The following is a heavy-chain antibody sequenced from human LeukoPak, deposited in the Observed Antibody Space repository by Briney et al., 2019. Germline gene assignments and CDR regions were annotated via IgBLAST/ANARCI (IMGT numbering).Heavy chain of an antibody. Sequence: AAVNVSCKAFGGTSSSYAISWGRQAPGQGLEWMGGIITILGIANYAQKFQGRVTITADKSTSTAYMELSSLRSEDTAVYYCARERDPVTMIVVVITPFDYWGQGTLVTVSS. J-gene: IGHJ4*02. CDR2: IITILGIA. CDR3: ARERDPVTMIVVVITPFDY. V-gene: IGHV1-69*10. D-gene: IGHD3-22*01. CDR1: GGTSSSYA.